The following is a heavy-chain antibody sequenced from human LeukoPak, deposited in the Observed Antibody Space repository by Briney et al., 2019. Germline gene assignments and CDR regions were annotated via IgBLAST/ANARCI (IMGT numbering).Heavy chain of an antibody. CDR2: ISNSGGST. V-gene: IGHV3-23*01. J-gene: IGHJ4*02. Sequence: PGGSLRLSCAASGFTFNTYTMYWVRQAPGKGLEWVSGISNSGGSTYYADSVKGRFTISRDNSKNTLYLQMNSLRAEDTAVYYCAKTTTMMATTYYFDYWGQGTLVTVSS. CDR1: GFTFNTYT. CDR3: AKTTTMMATTYYFDY. D-gene: IGHD5-24*01.